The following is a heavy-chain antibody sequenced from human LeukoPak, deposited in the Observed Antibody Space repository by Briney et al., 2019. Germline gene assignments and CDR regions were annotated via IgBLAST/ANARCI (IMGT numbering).Heavy chain of an antibody. V-gene: IGHV4-34*01. D-gene: IGHD2-21*02. CDR3: ARAVVVTAGSYYYYYYMDV. Sequence: PSETLSLTCAVYGGSFSGYYWSWLRQPPGKGLEWIGEFNHSGSTNYNPSLNSRVTISEDTSKNQFPLKLSSVTAADTAVYYCARAVVVTAGSYYYYYYMDVWGKGTTVTVSS. J-gene: IGHJ6*03. CDR2: FNHSGST. CDR1: GGSFSGYY.